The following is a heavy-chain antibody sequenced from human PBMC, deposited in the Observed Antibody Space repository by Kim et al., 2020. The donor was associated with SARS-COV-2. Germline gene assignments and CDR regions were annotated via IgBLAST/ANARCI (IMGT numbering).Heavy chain of an antibody. CDR1: GYTFTSYD. V-gene: IGHV1-8*01. D-gene: IGHD1-26*01. CDR2: MNPNSGNT. CDR3: ARGPWDTGRYYYGMDV. Sequence: ASVKVSCKASGYTFTSYDINWVRQATGQGLEWMGWMNPNSGNTGYAQKFQGRVTMTRNTSISTAYMELSSLRSEDTAVYYCARGPWDTGRYYYGMDVWGQGTTVTVSS. J-gene: IGHJ6*02.